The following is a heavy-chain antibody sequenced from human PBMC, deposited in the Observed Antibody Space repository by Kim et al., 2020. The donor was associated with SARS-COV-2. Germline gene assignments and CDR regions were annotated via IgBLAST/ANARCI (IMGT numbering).Heavy chain of an antibody. D-gene: IGHD5-12*01. CDR1: GYTFTSYD. V-gene: IGHV1-8*01. CDR2: MNPNSGNT. Sequence: ASVKVSCKASGYTFTSYDINWVRQATGQGLEWMGWMNPNSGNTGYAQKFQGRVTMTRNTSISTAYMELSSLRSEDTAVYYCARGPLHRFIVATIATRSGDYYYGMDVWGQGTTVTVSS. CDR3: ARGPLHRFIVATIATRSGDYYYGMDV. J-gene: IGHJ6*02.